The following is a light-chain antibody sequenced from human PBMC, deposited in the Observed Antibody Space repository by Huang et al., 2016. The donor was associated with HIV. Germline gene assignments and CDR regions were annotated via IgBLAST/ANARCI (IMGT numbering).Light chain of an antibody. CDR1: QTISNY. Sequence: DIQMTQSPSSLSAFLGARVTITCRASQTISNYLNWYQQKPGKAPKLLIYASSSLQSGVPSRFSGSGSGTDFTLTIKNLQPEDFATYACQQSYIPPLTFGRGTRVEIK. J-gene: IGKJ4*01. CDR2: ASS. V-gene: IGKV1-39*01. CDR3: QQSYIPPLT.